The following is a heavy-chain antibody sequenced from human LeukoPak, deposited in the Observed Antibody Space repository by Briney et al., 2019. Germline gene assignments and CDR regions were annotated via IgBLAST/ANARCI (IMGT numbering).Heavy chain of an antibody. V-gene: IGHV4-38-2*01. D-gene: IGHD6-6*01. Sequence: SETLSLTCAVSGYSISSGYYWGWIRQPPGKGLEWIAFIYYDGSTNYNPSLKSRATISVDTSKNQYSLNLSSVTPADTAVYYCARGGASSKFFDAWGQGTLVTVSS. J-gene: IGHJ4*02. CDR1: GYSISSGYY. CDR3: ARGGASSKFFDA. CDR2: IYYDGST.